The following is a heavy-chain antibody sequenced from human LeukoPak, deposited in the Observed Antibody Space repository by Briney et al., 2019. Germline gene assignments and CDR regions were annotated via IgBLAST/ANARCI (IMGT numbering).Heavy chain of an antibody. J-gene: IGHJ4*02. CDR3: ARAPYSGWPETDYYFDY. V-gene: IGHV3-21*01. CDR1: GFTFSSYS. Sequence: PGGSLRLSCAASGFTFSSYSMNWVRQAPGKGLEWVSSISSSSSYIYYADSVKGRFTISRDNAKNSLYLQMNSLRAEDTAVYYCARAPYSGWPETDYYFDYWGQGTLVTVSS. CDR2: ISSSSSYI. D-gene: IGHD6-19*01.